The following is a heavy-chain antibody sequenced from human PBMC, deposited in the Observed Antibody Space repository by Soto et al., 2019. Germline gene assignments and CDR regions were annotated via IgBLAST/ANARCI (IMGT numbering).Heavy chain of an antibody. J-gene: IGHJ4*02. CDR3: ARANYGPLDY. D-gene: IGHD3-10*01. Sequence: QVQLVQSGAELKKPGASVRVSCKPSGYTFTDLYIHWVRQAPGQGLEWMGWVDPRSGDRRNTQKFQGRVTMSRETSTRTVYMELNSLTSDDTAVYYCARANYGPLDYWGQGTLVTVSS. CDR2: VDPRSGDR. CDR1: GYTFTDLY. V-gene: IGHV1-2*02.